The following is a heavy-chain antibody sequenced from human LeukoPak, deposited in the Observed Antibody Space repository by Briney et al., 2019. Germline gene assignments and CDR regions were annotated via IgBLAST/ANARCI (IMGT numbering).Heavy chain of an antibody. CDR3: ARAPGGNIG. CDR2: ISYDGSNK. D-gene: IGHD4-23*01. V-gene: IGHV3-30-3*01. CDR1: GFTFSSYA. Sequence: GGSLRLSCAASGFTFSSYAMSWVRQAPGKGLEWVAVISYDGSNKYYADSVKGRFTISRDNSKNTLYLQMNSLRAEDTAVYYCARAPGGNIGWGQGTLVTVSS. J-gene: IGHJ4*02.